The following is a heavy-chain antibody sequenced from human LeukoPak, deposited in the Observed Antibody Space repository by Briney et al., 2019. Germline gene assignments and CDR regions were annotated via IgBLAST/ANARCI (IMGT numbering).Heavy chain of an antibody. CDR1: GGSISGYY. CDR3: ARSLLRKFDY. CDR2: IDHSGST. Sequence: SETLSLTCTVSGGSISGYYWSWIRQPPGKGLEWIGEIDHSGSTNYNPSLKSRVTISVDTSKNQFSLKLSSVTAADTAVYYCARSLLRKFDYWGQGTLVTVSS. D-gene: IGHD1-14*01. V-gene: IGHV4-34*01. J-gene: IGHJ4*02.